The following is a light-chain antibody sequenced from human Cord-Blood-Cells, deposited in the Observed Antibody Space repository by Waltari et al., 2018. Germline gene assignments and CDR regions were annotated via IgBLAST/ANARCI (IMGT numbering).Light chain of an antibody. V-gene: IGLV2-14*01. CDR2: DVS. Sequence: SPLPQPASFVGSPGRSITTSCTGTSGEVGGYNYVPWYQQHPGKAPKLMIKDVSNRPSGVSNRFSGSKSGNTASLTSSGLQAEDEADDYCSSYTSSSTLVFGGGTKLTVL. CDR1: SGEVGGYNY. J-gene: IGLJ3*02. CDR3: SSYTSSSTLV.